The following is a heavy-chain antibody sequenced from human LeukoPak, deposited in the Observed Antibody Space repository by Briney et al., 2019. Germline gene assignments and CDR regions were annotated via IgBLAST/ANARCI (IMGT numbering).Heavy chain of an antibody. Sequence: SLRLSCAASGFTFDDYAMHWVRQAPGKGLEWVSGITWSSGTIDYADSVKGRFTISRDNAKNSLYLQMNSLRVEDTALYYCAKVPIGSWANPFFDSWGQGTLVTVSS. CDR3: AKVPIGSWANPFFDS. CDR1: GFTFDDYA. V-gene: IGHV3-9*01. D-gene: IGHD6-13*01. J-gene: IGHJ4*02. CDR2: ITWSSGTI.